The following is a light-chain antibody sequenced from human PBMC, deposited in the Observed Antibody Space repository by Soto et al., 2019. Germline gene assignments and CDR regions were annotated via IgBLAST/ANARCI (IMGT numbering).Light chain of an antibody. CDR1: QSVSSN. J-gene: IGKJ5*01. V-gene: IGKV3-15*01. Sequence: EKVMTQSPATLSVSPGERASLSRRASQSVSSNLAWYQQKPGQAPRLLIYGASTRATGIPARFSGSGSGTEFTLTISSLEFADSAVYHCQQHSNWITFGQGTRLEI. CDR3: QQHSNWIT. CDR2: GAS.